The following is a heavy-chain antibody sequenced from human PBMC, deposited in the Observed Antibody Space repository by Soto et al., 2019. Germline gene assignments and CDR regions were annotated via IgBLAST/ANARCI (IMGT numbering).Heavy chain of an antibody. Sequence: SETLSLTCAVYGGSFSGYYWSWIRQPPGKGLEWIGEINHSGSTNYNPSLKSRVTISVDTSKNQFSLKLSSVTAADTAVYYCARAPYSGYDYFGRGNYYYYGMDVWGQGTTVTVSS. D-gene: IGHD5-12*01. CDR2: INHSGST. CDR3: ARAPYSGYDYFGRGNYYYYGMDV. CDR1: GGSFSGYY. J-gene: IGHJ6*02. V-gene: IGHV4-34*01.